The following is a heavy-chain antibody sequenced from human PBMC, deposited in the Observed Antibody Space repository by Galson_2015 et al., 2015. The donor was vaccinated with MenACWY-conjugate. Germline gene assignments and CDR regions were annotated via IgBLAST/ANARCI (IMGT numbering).Heavy chain of an antibody. CDR2: IYTGGTT. Sequence: SLRLSCAASGFAVSRTYTTWVRQAPGKGLEWVSIIYTGGTTYYGDSVKGRFTVSRDNSKNTLYLQMDSLRAGDTAVYYCARGEYSSSSVAFDFWGQGTMVTVSS. CDR3: ARGEYSSSSVAFDF. J-gene: IGHJ3*01. CDR1: GFAVSRTY. V-gene: IGHV3-53*01. D-gene: IGHD6-6*01.